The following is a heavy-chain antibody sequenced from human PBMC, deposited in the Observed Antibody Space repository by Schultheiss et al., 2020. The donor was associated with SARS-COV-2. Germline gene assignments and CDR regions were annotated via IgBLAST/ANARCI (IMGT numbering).Heavy chain of an antibody. CDR1: GGSISSSSYY. CDR2: IYTSGST. CDR3: ARGLGGELPGGYYYYGMDV. D-gene: IGHD1-26*01. J-gene: IGHJ6*02. V-gene: IGHV4-39*07. Sequence: SETLSLTCTVSGGSISSSSYYWGWIRQPPGKGLEWIGSIYTSGSTNYNPSLKSRVTISVDTSKNQFSLKLSSVTAADTAVYYCARGLGGELPGGYYYYGMDVWGQGTTVTVSS.